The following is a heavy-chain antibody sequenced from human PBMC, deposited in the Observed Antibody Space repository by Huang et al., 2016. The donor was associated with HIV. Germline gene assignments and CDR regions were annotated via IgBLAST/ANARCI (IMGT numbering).Heavy chain of an antibody. Sequence: EVQLVQSGAEVKKPGESLKISCKGSVYSFTRYWIGWLRQLPGKGLEWVVIIYPGDSDTRYSPSFQGQVTISADKSISTAYLQWSSLKASDTAMYYCARGGYYYGSGSYWDYWGQGTLVTVSS. V-gene: IGHV5-51*03. J-gene: IGHJ4*02. CDR2: IYPGDSDT. CDR3: ARGGYYYGSGSYWDY. CDR1: VYSFTRYW. D-gene: IGHD3-10*01.